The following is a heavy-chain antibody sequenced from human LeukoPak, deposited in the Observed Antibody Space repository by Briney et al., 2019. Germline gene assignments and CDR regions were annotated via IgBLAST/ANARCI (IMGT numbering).Heavy chain of an antibody. CDR1: GYSISSGYS. V-gene: IGHV4-38-2*02. J-gene: IGHJ5*02. CDR3: AITGSPPYKWFDP. Sequence: SETLSLTCTVSGYSISSGYSWGWVRQPPGKGLEWIGSISHSGSTNFNPSLKSRVTILLDTSKNQFSLKLNSVTAADTAVYYCAITGSPPYKWFDPWGQGTLVTVSS. D-gene: IGHD1-26*01. CDR2: ISHSGST.